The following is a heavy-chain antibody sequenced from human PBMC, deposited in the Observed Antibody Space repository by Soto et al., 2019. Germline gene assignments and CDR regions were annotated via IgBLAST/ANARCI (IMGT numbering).Heavy chain of an antibody. J-gene: IGHJ6*02. CDR1: GFTFSSCA. Sequence: LRLSCAASGFTFSSCAMGWVRQAPGKGLELVSDIIDSGGSTYYADSVKGRFTISRDNSKNSLYLQMNSLRAEDTAVYYCARDRYSYYDFWSGSLPYYYYGMDVWGQGTTVTVSS. V-gene: IGHV3-23*01. CDR2: IIDSGGST. CDR3: ARDRYSYYDFWSGSLPYYYYGMDV. D-gene: IGHD3-3*01.